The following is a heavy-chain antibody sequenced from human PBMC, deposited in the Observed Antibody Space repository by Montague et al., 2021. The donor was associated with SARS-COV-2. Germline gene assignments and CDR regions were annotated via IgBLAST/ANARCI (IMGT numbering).Heavy chain of an antibody. V-gene: IGHV4-59*02. CDR1: GGCVGGYY. CDR3: AREYRIELWQTNWYFGL. J-gene: IGHJ2*01. D-gene: IGHD3-16*01. Sequence: SETLSLTCSVSGGCVGGYYWSWIRQPPGKRLERIGYIYHSGKNKYNPSLKSRVSISVDTSKNQFSLRLSSVTAADTAVYYCAREYRIELWQTNWYFGLWGRGTLVTVSS. CDR2: IYHSGKN.